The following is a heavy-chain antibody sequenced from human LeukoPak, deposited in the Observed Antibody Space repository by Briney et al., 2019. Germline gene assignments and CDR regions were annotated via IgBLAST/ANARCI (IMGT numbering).Heavy chain of an antibody. CDR2: INPTSANT. J-gene: IGHJ4*02. CDR1: GYTFTPYY. Sequence: GASVKVSCKAYGYTFTPYYMHWVRQAPGQGLEWMGIINPTSANTRYAQKFQGRVTMTRDTSTSTVYMELSSLTSEGTAVYYCARDQRGGRISWYSHFDFWGQGTLVTVSS. D-gene: IGHD6-13*01. V-gene: IGHV1-46*01. CDR3: ARDQRGGRISWYSHFDF.